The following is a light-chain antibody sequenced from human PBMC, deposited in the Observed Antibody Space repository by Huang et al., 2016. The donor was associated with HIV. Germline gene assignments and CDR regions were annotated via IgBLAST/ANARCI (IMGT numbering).Light chain of an antibody. CDR1: QSVSSN. CDR2: GAS. J-gene: IGKJ2*01. Sequence: EIVMTQSPATLSVSPGERVTLSCRASQSVSSNLAWYQQKPGQAPRLLIYGASTRATGIPARFSGRGSGTEFTLSITSLQSEDFAVYHCQQYNNWPYTFGQGTKLEIK. V-gene: IGKV3-15*01. CDR3: QQYNNWPYT.